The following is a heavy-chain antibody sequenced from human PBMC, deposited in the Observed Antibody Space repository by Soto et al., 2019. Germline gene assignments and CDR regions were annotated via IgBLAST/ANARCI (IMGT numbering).Heavy chain of an antibody. D-gene: IGHD1-1*01. CDR3: AHRRGGYNWDDGYFDF. CDR1: GFSISTSGVG. V-gene: IGHV2-5*02. Sequence: QITLKESGPTLVKPTQTLTLTCTFSGFSISTSGVGVGWIRQPPGKALEWLAFTYWDDDNRYNPSLRSGLTVAKDTSKSLVVLLMTSVDPVDTATYYCAHRRGGYNWDDGYFDFWGQGTLVTVSS. J-gene: IGHJ4*02. CDR2: TYWDDDN.